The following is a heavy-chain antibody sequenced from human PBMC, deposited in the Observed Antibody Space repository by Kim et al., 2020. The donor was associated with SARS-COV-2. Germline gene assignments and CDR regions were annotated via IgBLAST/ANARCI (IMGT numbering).Heavy chain of an antibody. D-gene: IGHD3-10*01. CDR3: AKDLTYYGSGRDAFDI. Sequence: GGSLRLSCAASGFTFSSYGMHWVRQAPGKGLEWVAVISYDGSNKYYGDSVKGRFIISRDNSKNTLYLQMNSLRAEDTAVYYCAKDLTYYGSGRDAFDIWGQGTMVTVSS. V-gene: IGHV3-30*18. J-gene: IGHJ3*02. CDR2: ISYDGSNK. CDR1: GFTFSSYG.